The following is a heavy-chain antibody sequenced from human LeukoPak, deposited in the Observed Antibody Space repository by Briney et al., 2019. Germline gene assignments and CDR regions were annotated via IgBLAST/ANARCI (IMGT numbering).Heavy chain of an antibody. J-gene: IGHJ4*02. CDR3: ARRSGIAVAGAFDY. CDR2: ISGSGDST. Sequence: GGSLRLSCAAPGFTFSNYAMRWVRQAPGKGLEWVSGISGSGDSTYYADSVKGRFTISRDNSKNTLYLQMNSLRAEDTAVYYCARRSGIAVAGAFDYWGQGTLVTVSS. D-gene: IGHD6-19*01. V-gene: IGHV3-23*01. CDR1: GFTFSNYA.